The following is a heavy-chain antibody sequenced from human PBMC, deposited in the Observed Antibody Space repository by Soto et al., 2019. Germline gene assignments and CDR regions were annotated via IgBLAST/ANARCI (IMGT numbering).Heavy chain of an antibody. D-gene: IGHD3-10*01. CDR2: VNPILSMS. J-gene: IGHJ4*02. CDR1: GDTFSFYS. CDR3: ATSYGSGYRAFDY. Sequence: QVQLVQSGAEVKRPGSSVKVSCKASGDTFSFYSINWVRQAPARGLEWMGRVNPILSMSNYAQRFQGRVTMTADKSTSTAYMELSGLRSEDTAMYYCATSYGSGYRAFDYWGQGALVTVSS. V-gene: IGHV1-69*04.